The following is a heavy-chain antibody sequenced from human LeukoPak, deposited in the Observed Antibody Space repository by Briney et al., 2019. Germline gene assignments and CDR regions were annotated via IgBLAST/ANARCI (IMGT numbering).Heavy chain of an antibody. Sequence: ASVKLSCKASGYTFTSYYMHWVRQAPGQGLEWMGLINPSGGSTSYAQKFQGRVTMTRDTSTSTVYMELSSLRSEDTAVYDCARAYQPHSSGYPGVDYWGQGTLVTVSS. J-gene: IGHJ4*02. CDR1: GYTFTSYY. CDR3: ARAYQPHSSGYPGVDY. CDR2: INPSGGST. V-gene: IGHV1-46*01. D-gene: IGHD3-22*01.